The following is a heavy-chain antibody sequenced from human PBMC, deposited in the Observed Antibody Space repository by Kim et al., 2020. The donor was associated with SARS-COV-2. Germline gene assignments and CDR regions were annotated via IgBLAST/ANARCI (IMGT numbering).Heavy chain of an antibody. CDR3: ARDFSAVSSSVYHSV. J-gene: IGHJ4*02. Sequence: GSVTGRFTISRDKAKNSLYLQMNSLRAEDTAVYYCARDFSAVSSSVYHSVWGQGTLVTVSS. V-gene: IGHV3-7*01. D-gene: IGHD6-13*01.